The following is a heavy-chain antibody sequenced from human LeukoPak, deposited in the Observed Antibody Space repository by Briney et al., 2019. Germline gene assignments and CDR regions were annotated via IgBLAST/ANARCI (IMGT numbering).Heavy chain of an antibody. CDR3: ARGSRIFTFDY. Sequence: PGGSLRLSCAASGFTFSSYSMNWVRQAPGKGLEWVSYISSSSSTIYYADSVKGRFTISRDNAKNSLYLQMHSLRAEDTAVYYCARGSRIFTFDYWGQGTLVTVSS. J-gene: IGHJ4*02. D-gene: IGHD2-21*01. CDR2: ISSSSSTI. V-gene: IGHV3-48*01. CDR1: GFTFSSYS.